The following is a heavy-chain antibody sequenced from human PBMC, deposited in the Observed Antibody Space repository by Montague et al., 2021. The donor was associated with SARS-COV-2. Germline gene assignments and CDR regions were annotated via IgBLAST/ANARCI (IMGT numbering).Heavy chain of an antibody. V-gene: IGHV4-34*01. Sequence: SETLSLTCGVYGGSFSGYYWSWIRQPPGKGLQWIGGINHSGSTNYNSSLSSRGTISLDTSKNQFSLKLTSVSAADTAVYYCARGLGRPGTIFGVSLYWGQGTLVTVSS. CDR3: ARGLGRPGTIFGVSLY. J-gene: IGHJ4*02. CDR1: GGSFSGYY. CDR2: INHSGST. D-gene: IGHD3-3*01.